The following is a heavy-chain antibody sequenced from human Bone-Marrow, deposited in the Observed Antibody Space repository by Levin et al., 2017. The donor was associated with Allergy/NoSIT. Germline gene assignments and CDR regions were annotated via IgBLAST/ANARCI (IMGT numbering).Heavy chain of an antibody. CDR2: ISGSGGST. D-gene: IGHD4-17*01. CDR3: AKYPNGTTVTKRRYYFDY. Sequence: GGSLRLSCAASGFTFSSYAMSWVRQAPGKGLEWVSAISGSGGSTYYADSVKGRFTISRDNSKNTLYLQMNSLRAEDTAVYYCAKYPNGTTVTKRRYYFDYWGQGTLVTVSS. J-gene: IGHJ4*02. V-gene: IGHV3-23*01. CDR1: GFTFSSYA.